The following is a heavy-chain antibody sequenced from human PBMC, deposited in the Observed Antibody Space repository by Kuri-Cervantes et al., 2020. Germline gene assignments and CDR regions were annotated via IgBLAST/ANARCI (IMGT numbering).Heavy chain of an antibody. D-gene: IGHD1-1*01. J-gene: IGHJ6*02. CDR2: ISGSSSTI. CDR1: GFTFSDYY. V-gene: IGHV3-11*04. CDR3: ARDRWNDLYYYGMDV. Sequence: GGSLRLSCAASGFTFSDYYMSWIRQAPGKGLEWISYISGSSSTIYYADSVKGRFTISRDNAKNSLYLQMNSLRDEDTAVYYCARDRWNDLYYYGMDVWGQGTTVTVSS.